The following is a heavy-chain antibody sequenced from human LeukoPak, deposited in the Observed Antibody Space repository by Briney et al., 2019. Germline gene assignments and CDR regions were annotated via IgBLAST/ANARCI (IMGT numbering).Heavy chain of an antibody. CDR2: VFYTGKA. Sequence: PSETLSLTCTLSGGSLSSYHWSWFRQPPGKGLEWMGHVFYTGKAAYNPSLTGRVTISVDTSKNQFSLRLASVTAADTAVYYCARDRREWELAYAFDIWGQGTMVTVSS. V-gene: IGHV4-59*12. CDR3: ARDRREWELAYAFDI. CDR1: GGSLSSYH. J-gene: IGHJ3*02. D-gene: IGHD1-26*01.